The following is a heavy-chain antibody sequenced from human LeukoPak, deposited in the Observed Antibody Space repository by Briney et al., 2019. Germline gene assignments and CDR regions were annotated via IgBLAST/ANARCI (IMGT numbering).Heavy chain of an antibody. D-gene: IGHD6-13*01. CDR2: ISASGGST. Sequence: PGGSLRLSCAASGFTFSSYAMSWVRQAPGKGLEWVSDISASGGSTYYADSVKGRFTVSRDNSKNTLYLQMSSLRADDTAVYYCAKGPRQQLVTRFDNWGQGTLVTVSS. CDR1: GFTFSSYA. J-gene: IGHJ4*02. V-gene: IGHV3-23*01. CDR3: AKGPRQQLVTRFDN.